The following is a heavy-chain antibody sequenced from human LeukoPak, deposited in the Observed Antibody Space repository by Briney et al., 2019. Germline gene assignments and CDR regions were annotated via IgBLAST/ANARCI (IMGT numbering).Heavy chain of an antibody. CDR3: AKARYDGEVMIAATDY. V-gene: IGHV3-23*01. Sequence: GGSLRLSCAASGFTFSSYAMNWVRQAPGKGLEWVSTISGGGGSTYYADSVKGRFTISRDNSKNTLYLQMNNLRADDTAVYYCAKARYDGEVMIAATDYWGQGTLVTVSS. CDR1: GFTFSSYA. J-gene: IGHJ4*02. D-gene: IGHD2-15*01. CDR2: ISGGGGST.